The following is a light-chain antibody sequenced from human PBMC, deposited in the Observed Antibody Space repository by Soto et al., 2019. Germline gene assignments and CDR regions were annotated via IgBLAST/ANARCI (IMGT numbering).Light chain of an antibody. CDR3: CSFTTSHTHV. J-gene: IGLJ1*01. V-gene: IGLV2-23*01. CDR1: SNDFGTYYF. CDR2: DGT. Sequence: QSALTQPASVSGSPGQSITISCTRTSNDFGTYYFVSWYQQHPDKAPKLIIYDGTERPSGVSNRFSGSKSGNTASLTISGLQTEDEAAYYCCSFTTSHTHVFGSGTKLTVL.